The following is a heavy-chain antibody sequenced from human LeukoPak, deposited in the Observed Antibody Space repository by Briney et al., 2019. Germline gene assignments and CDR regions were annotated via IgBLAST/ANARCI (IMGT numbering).Heavy chain of an antibody. CDR2: INPNSGGT. V-gene: IGHV1-2*02. J-gene: IGHJ4*02. D-gene: IGHD3-16*02. CDR3: ARGSSNSIMITFGGVIVPFDY. Sequence: ASVKVSCKASGYTLTGNYMLWVRQAPGQGLEWMGWINPNSGGTNYAQKFQGRVTMTRDTSISTAYMELSRLRSDDTALYYGARGSSNSIMITFGGVIVPFDYWGQGTLVTVSS. CDR1: GYTLTGNY.